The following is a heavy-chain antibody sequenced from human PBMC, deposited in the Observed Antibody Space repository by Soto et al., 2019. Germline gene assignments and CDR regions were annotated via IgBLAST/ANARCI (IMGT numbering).Heavy chain of an antibody. D-gene: IGHD3-16*02. J-gene: IGHJ3*02. V-gene: IGHV4-39*01. CDR2: IYYSGNT. Sequence: PSETLSLTCTVSGGSISSSSYYWGWIRQPPGKGLEWIGSIYYSGNTYYNPSLKSRVTISVDTSKNQFSLKLSSVTAADTAVYYCAKTYYDYVWGNYRLDPFDIWGQGTMVTVSS. CDR1: GGSISSSSYY. CDR3: AKTYYDYVWGNYRLDPFDI.